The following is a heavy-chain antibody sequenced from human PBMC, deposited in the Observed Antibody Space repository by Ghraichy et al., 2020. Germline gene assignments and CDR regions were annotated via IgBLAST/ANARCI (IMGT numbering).Heavy chain of an antibody. V-gene: IGHV3-21*01. CDR3: ARAPLYSRGWYMLTGDY. J-gene: IGHJ4*02. CDR1: GFTFSSYS. D-gene: IGHD6-19*01. CDR2: ISSSSSYI. Sequence: GGSLRLSCAASGFTFSSYSMNWVRQAPGKGLEWVSSISSSSSYIYYADTVKGRFTISRDNAKNSLYLQMNSLRAEDTAVYYCARAPLYSRGWYMLTGDYWGQGTLVTVSS.